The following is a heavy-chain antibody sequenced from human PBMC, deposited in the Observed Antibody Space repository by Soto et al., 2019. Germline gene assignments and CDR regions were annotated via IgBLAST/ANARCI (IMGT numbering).Heavy chain of an antibody. D-gene: IGHD3-3*01. J-gene: IGHJ6*02. CDR3: ARDRQLPRVYDFWSGQSPSALDYYYYYGMDV. V-gene: IGHV4-30-4*01. CDR2: IYYSGST. CDR1: GGSISSGDYY. Sequence: KSSETLSLTCTVSGGSISSGDYYWSWIRQPPGKGLEWIGYIYYSGSTYYNPSLKSRVTISVDTSKNQFSLKLSSVTAADTAVYYCARDRQLPRVYDFWSGQSPSALDYYYYYGMDVWGQGTTVTVSS.